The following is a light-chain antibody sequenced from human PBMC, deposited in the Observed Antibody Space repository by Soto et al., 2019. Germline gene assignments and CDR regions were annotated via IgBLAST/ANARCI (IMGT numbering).Light chain of an antibody. CDR1: SDNIGSYDY. CDR2: EVT. J-gene: IGLJ3*02. CDR3: STYTRSTTLEVV. Sequence: QSALAQPASVSGSPGQSITLSCTGSSDNIGSYDYVSWYQHHPGKAPKLLIYEVTNRPSGISFRFSGSKSGDTASLTISDLQAEDQADYYCSTYTRSTTLEVVFGGGTKLTVL. V-gene: IGLV2-14*01.